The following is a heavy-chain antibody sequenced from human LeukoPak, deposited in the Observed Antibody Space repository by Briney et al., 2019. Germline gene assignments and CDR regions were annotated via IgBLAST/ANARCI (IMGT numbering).Heavy chain of an antibody. CDR3: ARNVGLGSGELSFARFKSWFDP. Sequence: PSETLSLTCAVYGGSFSGYYWCGSRQPPPEGVEWRFESNRIGRTNYNPSPMSRVAISLDTSKNQLSLKLSYVTAADTAVYYCARNVGLGSGELSFARFKSWFDPWGQGTLVTVSS. V-gene: IGHV4-34*01. CDR2: SNRIGRT. D-gene: IGHD3-16*02. CDR1: GGSFSGYY. J-gene: IGHJ5*02.